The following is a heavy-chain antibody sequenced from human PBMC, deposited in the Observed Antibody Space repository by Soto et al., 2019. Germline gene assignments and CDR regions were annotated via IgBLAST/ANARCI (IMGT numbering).Heavy chain of an antibody. Sequence: PAGSLILSFAASGFTFSSYAMHWVRQAPGKGLEWVAVISYDGSNKYYADSVKGLFTISRDNSKNTLYLQMNSLRAEDTAVYYCAILQGIVGATKRKYFYYWGQGTLVTVSS. CDR1: GFTFSSYA. V-gene: IGHV3-30-3*01. J-gene: IGHJ4*02. CDR3: AILQGIVGATKRKYFYY. D-gene: IGHD1-26*01. CDR2: ISYDGSNK.